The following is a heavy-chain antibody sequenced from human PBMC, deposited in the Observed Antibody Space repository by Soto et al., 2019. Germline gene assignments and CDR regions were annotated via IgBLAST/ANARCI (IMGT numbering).Heavy chain of an antibody. CDR2: INNSGST. V-gene: IGHV4-34*01. CDR3: ARAGGYCSGGSGYSRWFDP. J-gene: IGHJ5*02. CDR1: GGSFSGYY. D-gene: IGHD2-15*01. Sequence: QVQLQQWGAGLLKPSETLSLTCAVYGGSFSGYYWSWIRQPPGKGLEWIVEINNSGSTNYNPSLTGRVPISVDTSKNQFSLKLCSVTAADTAVYYGARAGGYCSGGSGYSRWFDPWGQGSLVTVSS.